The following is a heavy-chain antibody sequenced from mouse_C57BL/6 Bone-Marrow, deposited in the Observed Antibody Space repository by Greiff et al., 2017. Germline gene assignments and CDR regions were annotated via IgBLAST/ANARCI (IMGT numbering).Heavy chain of an antibody. CDR3: ARGRDYDRYYDAMDY. J-gene: IGHJ4*01. D-gene: IGHD2-4*01. CDR1: GYTFTSYW. CDR2: IHPNSGST. Sequence: QVQLQQPGAELVKPGASVKLSCKASGYTFTSYWMHWVKQRPGQGLEWIGMIHPNSGSTNYNETFKSKATLTVDKSSSTAYMQLSSLTSEDSAVYYCARGRDYDRYYDAMDYWGQGTSVTVSS. V-gene: IGHV1-64*01.